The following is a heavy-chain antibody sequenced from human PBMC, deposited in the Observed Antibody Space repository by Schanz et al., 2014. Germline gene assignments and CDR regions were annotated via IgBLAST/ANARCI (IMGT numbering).Heavy chain of an antibody. CDR1: GVSIGGYY. J-gene: IGHJ6*02. V-gene: IGHV4-59*08. Sequence: QVQLQESGPGLVKPSETLSLTCTVSGVSIGGYYWSWIRQPPGKGLEWIGYIFFSGSTTYNPSFNSRVTISLDFSKTHFALTLASVPAADTAVYYCARLGVGDKAYYYYGTDVWGQGTTVLVSS. CDR2: IFFSGST. CDR3: ARLGVGDKAYYYYGTDV. D-gene: IGHD1-26*01.